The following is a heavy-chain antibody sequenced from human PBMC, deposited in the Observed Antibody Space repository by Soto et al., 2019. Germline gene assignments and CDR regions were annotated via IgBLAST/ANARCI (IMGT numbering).Heavy chain of an antibody. CDR1: GYTLTEFS. Sequence: ASVKVYCKVPGYTLTEFSMHWVRQVPGKGLEWMGGFDPEDGETIYAQKFQGRVTMTEDTSTDTAYMELSSLRSEDTAVYYCATDPPYYYDSTHAFDIWGQGTMVTASS. V-gene: IGHV1-24*01. CDR2: FDPEDGET. CDR3: ATDPPYYYDSTHAFDI. D-gene: IGHD3-22*01. J-gene: IGHJ3*02.